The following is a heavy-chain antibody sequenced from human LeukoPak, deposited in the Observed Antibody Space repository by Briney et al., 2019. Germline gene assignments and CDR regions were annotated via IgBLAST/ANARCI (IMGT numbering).Heavy chain of an antibody. V-gene: IGHV4-34*01. D-gene: IGHD1-26*01. CDR3: ARKGPVGGDAFDI. CDR2: INHSGST. Sequence: SETLSLTCAVYGGSFSGYYWSWIRQPPGKGLEWIGEINHSGSTNYNPSPKSRVTISVDTSKNQFSLKLSSVTAADTAVYYCARKGPVGGDAFDIWGQGTMVTVSS. J-gene: IGHJ3*02. CDR1: GGSFSGYY.